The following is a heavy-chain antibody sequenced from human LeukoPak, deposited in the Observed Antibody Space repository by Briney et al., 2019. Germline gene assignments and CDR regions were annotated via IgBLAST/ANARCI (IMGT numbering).Heavy chain of an antibody. V-gene: IGHV3-7*01. CDR3: ARDGLYCSSTSCYGRY. CDR1: GLTFSSYW. CDR2: IKQDGSEK. Sequence: GGSLRLSCAASGLTFSSYWMSWVRQAPGKGLEWVANIKQDGSEKYYVDSVKGRFTISRDNAKNSLYLQMNSLRAEDTAVYYCARDGLYCSSTSCYGRYWGQGTLVTVSS. J-gene: IGHJ4*02. D-gene: IGHD2-2*01.